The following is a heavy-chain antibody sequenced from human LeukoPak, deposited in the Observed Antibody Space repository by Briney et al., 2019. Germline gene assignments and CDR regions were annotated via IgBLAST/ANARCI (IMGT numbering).Heavy chain of an antibody. Sequence: PSETLSLTCTVSGGSISSYYWSWIRQPPGKGLEWIGYIYYSGSTNYNPSLKSRVTISVDTSKNQFSLKLSSVTAADTAVYYCATVHPPYMGAMDDWGKGTTVTVSS. CDR2: IYYSGST. V-gene: IGHV4-59*01. CDR1: GGSISSYY. CDR3: ATVHPPYMGAMDD. J-gene: IGHJ6*04.